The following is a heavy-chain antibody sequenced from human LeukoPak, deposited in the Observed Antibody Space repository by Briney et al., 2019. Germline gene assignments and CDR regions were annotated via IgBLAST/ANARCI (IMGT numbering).Heavy chain of an antibody. D-gene: IGHD1-26*01. Sequence: SETLSLTCAVYGGTFSGYYWSWIRQPPGKGLEWIGEINHSGGTNYNPSLKSRVTISVDTSKNQVSLKLSSVTAADTAVYYCARGQEEWELLQRAVHYDYWGQGTLVTVSS. CDR2: INHSGGT. CDR3: ARGQEEWELLQRAVHYDY. CDR1: GGTFSGYY. J-gene: IGHJ4*02. V-gene: IGHV4-34*01.